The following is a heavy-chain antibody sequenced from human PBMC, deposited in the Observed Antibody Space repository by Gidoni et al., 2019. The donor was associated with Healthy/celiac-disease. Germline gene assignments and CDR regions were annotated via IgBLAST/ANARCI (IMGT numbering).Heavy chain of an antibody. V-gene: IGHV3-21*01. CDR1: GFTFSSYS. J-gene: IGHJ6*02. CDR3: ARDGWIGYYYGMDV. D-gene: IGHD2-2*03. CDR2: ISSSSSYI. Sequence: EVQLVDSGGGLVRPGGSLILSFAASGFTFSSYSMNWVRQAPGKGLEWVSSISSSSSYIYYADSVKCRFTIARDNAKNSLYLQMNSLRAEDTAVYYCARDGWIGYYYGMDVWGQGTTVTVSS.